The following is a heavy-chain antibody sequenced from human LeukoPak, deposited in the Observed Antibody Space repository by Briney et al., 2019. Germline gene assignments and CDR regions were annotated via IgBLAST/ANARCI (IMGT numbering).Heavy chain of an antibody. V-gene: IGHV4-34*01. CDR3: ARGMGYCSGGSCFGLDY. J-gene: IGHJ4*02. CDR1: GGSFSGYY. Sequence: SETLSLTCAVYGGSFSGYYWSWIRQPPGKGLEWIGEINHSGSTNYNPSLTSRVTISVATSKNQFSLKVSSVSAADTAVYYCARGMGYCSGGSCFGLDYWGQGTLVTVPS. D-gene: IGHD2-15*01. CDR2: INHSGST.